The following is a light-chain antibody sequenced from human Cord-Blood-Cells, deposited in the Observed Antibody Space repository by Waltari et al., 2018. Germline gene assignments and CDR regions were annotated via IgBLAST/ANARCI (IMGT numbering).Light chain of an antibody. CDR3: QQSYSTPFT. V-gene: IGKV1-39*01. CDR2: AAS. CDR1: PSISSY. J-gene: IGKJ3*01. Sequence: IQMTPSPSSQSASVGDRVTIPCRASPSISSYLNWYQQKPGKAPKLLIYAASSLQSGVPSRFSGSGCWTDFTRTISSLQPEDFATYYCQQSYSTPFTFGPGTKV.